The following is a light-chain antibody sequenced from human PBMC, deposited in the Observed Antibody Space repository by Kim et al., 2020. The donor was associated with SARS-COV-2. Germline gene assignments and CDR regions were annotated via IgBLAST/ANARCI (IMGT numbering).Light chain of an antibody. J-gene: IGKJ4*01. CDR3: QQYNIWPLT. CDR1: QSVSSV. V-gene: IGKV3-15*01. Sequence: SPGERATLSCRASQSVSSVLAWYQQQPGQAPRLLIYGASTRAAGVPARFSGSGSGTEFTLTISSLQSEDFAVYYCQQYNIWPLTFGGGTKVDIK. CDR2: GAS.